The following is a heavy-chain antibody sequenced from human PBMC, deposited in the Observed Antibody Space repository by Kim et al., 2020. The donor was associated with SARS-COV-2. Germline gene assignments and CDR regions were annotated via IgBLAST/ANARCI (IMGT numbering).Heavy chain of an antibody. D-gene: IGHD3-3*01. J-gene: IGHJ5*02. CDR2: IYYSGST. CDR3: ARLQLRRFTIFGVVGKGNWFDP. V-gene: IGHV4-39*01. Sequence: SETLSLTCAVSGGSNSSCSDNWGWIRQPTGMGLVWVGSIYYSGSTYYNPSLKSRVTIYVDTSKNQFTLKLSSVTAADTALYYCARLQLRRFTIFGVVGKGNWFDPWGQGTLVSVPS. CDR1: GGSNSSCSDN.